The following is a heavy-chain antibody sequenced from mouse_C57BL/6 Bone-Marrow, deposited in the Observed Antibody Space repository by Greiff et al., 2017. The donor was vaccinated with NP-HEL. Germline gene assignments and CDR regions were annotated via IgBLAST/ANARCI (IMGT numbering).Heavy chain of an antibody. Sequence: QVQLQQSGPGLVQPSQSLSITCTVSGFSLTSYGVHWVRQSPGKGLEWLGVIWSGGSTDYNAAFISRLSISKDNSKSQVFFKMNSLQADDTAIYYCARKGGYDEGYWYFDVWGTGTTVTVSS. CDR3: ARKGGYDEGYWYFDV. CDR1: GFSLTSYG. CDR2: IWSGGST. D-gene: IGHD2-2*01. J-gene: IGHJ1*03. V-gene: IGHV2-2*01.